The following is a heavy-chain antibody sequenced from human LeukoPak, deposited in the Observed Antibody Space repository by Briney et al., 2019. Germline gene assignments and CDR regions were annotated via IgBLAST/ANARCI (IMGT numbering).Heavy chain of an antibody. D-gene: IGHD2-2*01. Sequence: PSQTLSLTCTVSGGSISSGDYYRSWIRQPPGKGLEWIGYIYHSGSTYYNPSLKSRVTISVDTSKNQFSLKLTSVTAADTAVYYCARVNIVVVAATIPFDYWGQGTLVTVSS. J-gene: IGHJ4*02. CDR3: ARVNIVVVAATIPFDY. CDR1: GGSISSGDYY. CDR2: IYHSGST. V-gene: IGHV4-30-4*01.